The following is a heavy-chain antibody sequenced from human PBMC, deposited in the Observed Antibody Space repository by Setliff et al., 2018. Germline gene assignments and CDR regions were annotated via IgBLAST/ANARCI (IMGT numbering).Heavy chain of an antibody. CDR3: ARECYSSSWYGDYYYYYGMDV. CDR1: GYTFTSYD. CDR2: MNPNSGNT. Sequence: GASVKVSCKASGYTFTSYDINWVRQATGQGLEWMGWMNPNSGNTGYAQKFQGRVTMTRNTSISTAYMELGSLRSEDTAVYYCARECYSSSWYGDYYYYYGMDVWGQGTTVTVSS. V-gene: IGHV1-8*02. D-gene: IGHD6-13*01. J-gene: IGHJ6*02.